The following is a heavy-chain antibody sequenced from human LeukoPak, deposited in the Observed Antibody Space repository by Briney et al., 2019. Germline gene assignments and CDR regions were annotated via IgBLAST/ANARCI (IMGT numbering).Heavy chain of an antibody. V-gene: IGHV3-30*02. Sequence: PGGSLRLSCAASGFTFSSYGIHWVRQAPGKGLEWVAFIRYDGSNKYYTDSVKGRFTISRDNSKNTLYLQMNSLRAEDTAVYYCARGNSGGNSDAFDIWGQGTMVTVSS. CDR2: IRYDGSNK. CDR3: ARGNSGGNSDAFDI. CDR1: GFTFSSYG. J-gene: IGHJ3*02. D-gene: IGHD4-23*01.